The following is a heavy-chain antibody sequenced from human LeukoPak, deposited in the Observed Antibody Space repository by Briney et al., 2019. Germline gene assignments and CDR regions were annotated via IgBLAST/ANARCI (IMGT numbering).Heavy chain of an antibody. V-gene: IGHV1-2*06. CDR1: GYTFTGYY. CDR3: ARLRVAAPHQYDAFDI. Sequence: GASVKVSCKASGYTFTGYYMHWVRQAPGQGLEWMGRINPNSGGTNYAQKFQGRATMTRDTSISTAYMELSRLRSDDTAVYYCARLRVAAPHQYDAFDIWGQGTMVTVSS. J-gene: IGHJ3*02. D-gene: IGHD2-15*01. CDR2: INPNSGGT.